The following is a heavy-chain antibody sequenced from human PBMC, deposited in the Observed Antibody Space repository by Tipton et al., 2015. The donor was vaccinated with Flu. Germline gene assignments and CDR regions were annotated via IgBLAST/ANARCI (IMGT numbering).Heavy chain of an antibody. Sequence: TLSLTCTVSGGSISSGIYYWSWIRQPAGKVLEWIGRIYTSGSTNSMPSLKSRVTISVDTSKNQFSLKLSSVTAADTAVYYCAREGYGDYVEGMVSAVDISGNGTIATVSS. V-gene: IGHV4-61*02. CDR1: GGSISSGIYY. CDR2: IYTSGST. J-gene: IGHJ3*02. CDR3: AREGYGDYVEGMVSAVDI. D-gene: IGHD4-17*01.